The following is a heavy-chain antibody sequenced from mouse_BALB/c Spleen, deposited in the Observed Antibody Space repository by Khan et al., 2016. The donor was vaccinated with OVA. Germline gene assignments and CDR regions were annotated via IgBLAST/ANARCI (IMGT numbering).Heavy chain of an antibody. J-gene: IGHJ4*01. CDR3: ARDGSQYNYAMDY. CDR1: GYSITSDYA. CDR2: INYSSST. V-gene: IGHV3-2*02. D-gene: IGHD2-3*01. Sequence: EVQLQESGPGLVNPSQSLSLTCTVTGYSITSDYAWNWIRQFPGNKLEWMGYINYSSSTNYNPALKSRISITRDTSKNQFFLQLNSVTTEDTATYYCARDGSQYNYAMDYWGQGTSVTVSS.